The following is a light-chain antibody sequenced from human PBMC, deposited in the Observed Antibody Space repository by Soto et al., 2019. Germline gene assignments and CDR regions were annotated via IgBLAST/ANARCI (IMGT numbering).Light chain of an antibody. Sequence: DIQMTQSPSSLSASIGDRVTITCRASQGVTDFLAWYQQKPGKVPKLLIYAASTLQSGVPSRFSGSGSGTDFTLTISSLQPEDVATYYCHKYNSAPFAFGPGTKVDIK. J-gene: IGKJ3*01. V-gene: IGKV1-27*01. CDR3: HKYNSAPFA. CDR2: AAS. CDR1: QGVTDF.